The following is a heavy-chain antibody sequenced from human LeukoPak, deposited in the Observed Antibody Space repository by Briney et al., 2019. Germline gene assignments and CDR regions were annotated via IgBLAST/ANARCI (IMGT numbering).Heavy chain of an antibody. CDR3: ARPKGSGNYNTFDI. D-gene: IGHD1-26*01. CDR2: IYPGDSDA. J-gene: IGHJ3*02. Sequence: GESLKISCKGSGYSFTSYWIGWVRRMPGKRLKWMGIIYPGDSDARYSPSFPGPVNMSADKSIRTAYLQWSSLKASDTAMYYSARPKGSGNYNTFDIWGQGTMVTVSS. V-gene: IGHV5-51*01. CDR1: GYSFTSYW.